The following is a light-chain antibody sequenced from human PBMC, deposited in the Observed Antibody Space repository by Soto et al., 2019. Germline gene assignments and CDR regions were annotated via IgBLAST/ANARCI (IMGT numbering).Light chain of an antibody. Sequence: EIVLTQSPATLSLSPGERATLSCRASQTISRYLAWYQQRPGQAPRLLIYDASNRATDIPARFSGSGSGTDFTLTISSLEPEDFAVYHCQHRNNWPLTFGGGTKVEIK. CDR2: DAS. CDR3: QHRNNWPLT. V-gene: IGKV3-11*01. CDR1: QTISRY. J-gene: IGKJ4*01.